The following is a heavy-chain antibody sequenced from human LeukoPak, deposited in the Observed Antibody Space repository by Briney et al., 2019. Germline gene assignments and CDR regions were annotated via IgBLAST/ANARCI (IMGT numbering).Heavy chain of an antibody. CDR3: ANVRGNYFDY. D-gene: IGHD3-10*01. Sequence: PGGSLRLSCAASGFTFSSYGMHWVRQAPGKGLEWVAFIRYDGSNKYYADSVKGRFTISRDNSKNTLYLQMNSLRAEDTAVYYCANVRGNYFDYWGQGTLVTVSS. CDR2: IRYDGSNK. CDR1: GFTFSSYG. J-gene: IGHJ4*02. V-gene: IGHV3-30*02.